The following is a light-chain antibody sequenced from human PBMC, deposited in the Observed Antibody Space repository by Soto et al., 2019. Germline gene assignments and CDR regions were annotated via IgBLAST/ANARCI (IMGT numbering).Light chain of an antibody. J-gene: IGKJ2*01. CDR2: DVS. Sequence: EIVLTQSPATLSLSPGERATLSCRASQSISNYLAWYQHKPGQAPRLLIYDVSIRATGIPARFSGSGSGTDFSLTISSLEPEDLAVYYCLQRSYWPRTVGQGTKLEIK. V-gene: IGKV3-11*01. CDR3: LQRSYWPRT. CDR1: QSISNY.